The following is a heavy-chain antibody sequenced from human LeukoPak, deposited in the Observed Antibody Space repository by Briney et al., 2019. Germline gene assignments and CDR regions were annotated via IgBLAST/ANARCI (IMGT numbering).Heavy chain of an antibody. Sequence: SETLSLTCSVSGGSINSYYWSWIRQPPGKGLQWIGYIYSSGSTKYNPSLKSRVTISVETSKNQFSLKLSSVTAADTAVYYCAGQVGDIYYYYYMDVWGKGTTVTVSS. CDR3: AGQVGDIYYYYYMDV. J-gene: IGHJ6*03. V-gene: IGHV4-4*09. D-gene: IGHD3-22*01. CDR2: IYSSGST. CDR1: GGSINSYY.